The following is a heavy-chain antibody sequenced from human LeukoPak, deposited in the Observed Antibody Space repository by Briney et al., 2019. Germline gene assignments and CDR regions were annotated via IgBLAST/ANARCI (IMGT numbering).Heavy chain of an antibody. CDR2: INSDGSST. J-gene: IGHJ2*01. CDR1: GFTFSSYW. D-gene: IGHD1-1*01. Sequence: GGSLRLSCAASGFTFSSYWMHWVRQAPGKGLVWVSRINSDGSSTSYADSVKGRFTISRDNAKNTLYLQMNSLRAEDTAVYYCASEETGYWYFDLGGRGTLVTVSS. V-gene: IGHV3-74*01. CDR3: ASEETGYWYFDL.